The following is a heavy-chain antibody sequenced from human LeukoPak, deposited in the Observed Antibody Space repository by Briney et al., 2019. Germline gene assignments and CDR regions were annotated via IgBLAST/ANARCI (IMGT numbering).Heavy chain of an antibody. J-gene: IGHJ3*02. CDR3: AREFLSVGATGDI. CDR2: INPNSGGT. Sequence: ASVKVSCKASGYTFTGYHMHWVRQAPGQGLEWMGWINPNSGGTNYAQKFQGRVTMTRDTSISTAYMELSRLRSDDTAVYYCAREFLSVGATGDIWGQGTMVTVSS. CDR1: GYTFTGYH. V-gene: IGHV1-2*02. D-gene: IGHD1-26*01.